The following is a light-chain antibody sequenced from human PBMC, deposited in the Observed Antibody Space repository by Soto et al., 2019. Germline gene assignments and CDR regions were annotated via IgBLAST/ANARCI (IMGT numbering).Light chain of an antibody. CDR3: RQVKSYPRT. Sequence: DVRMTQSPSSLSASVGDTVSITCRASRTINTYLHWFQQKPGKPPKLLIYEESTLHSGVPSRFSGRKSGTQFTLTIDSLQPEDFATYYCRQVKSYPRTFGEGTKVDIK. CDR2: EES. V-gene: IGKV1-9*01. J-gene: IGKJ4*01. CDR1: RTINTY.